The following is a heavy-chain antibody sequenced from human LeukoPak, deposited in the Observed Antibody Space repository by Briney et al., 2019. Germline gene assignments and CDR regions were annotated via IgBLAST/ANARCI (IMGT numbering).Heavy chain of an antibody. Sequence: SGGSLRLSCAASGFTFDDYTMHWVRQAPGKGLEWVSLISWDGGSTYYADSVKGRFTISRDNSKNSLYLQMKSLRTEDTALYYCAKEGRGHVLLGSFDIWGPGTMVTVSS. CDR1: GFTFDDYT. J-gene: IGHJ3*02. V-gene: IGHV3-43*01. D-gene: IGHD3-10*01. CDR3: AKEGRGHVLLGSFDI. CDR2: ISWDGGST.